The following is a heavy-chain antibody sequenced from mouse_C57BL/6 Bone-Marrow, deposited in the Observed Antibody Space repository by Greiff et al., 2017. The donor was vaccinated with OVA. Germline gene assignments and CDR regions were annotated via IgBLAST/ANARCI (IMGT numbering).Heavy chain of an antibody. CDR2: IHPNSGST. J-gene: IGHJ4*01. Sequence: VQLQQPGAELVKPGASVKLSCKASGYTFTSYWMHWVKQRPGQGLEWIGMIHPNSGSTNYNEKFKSKATLTVDKSSSTAYMQLSSLTSEDSAVYYCARSSSYDYAMDYWGQGTSVTVSS. CDR1: GYTFTSYW. V-gene: IGHV1-64*01. CDR3: ARSSSYDYAMDY. D-gene: IGHD2-3*01.